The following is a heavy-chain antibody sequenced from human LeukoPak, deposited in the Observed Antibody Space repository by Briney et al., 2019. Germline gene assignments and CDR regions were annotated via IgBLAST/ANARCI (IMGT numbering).Heavy chain of an antibody. D-gene: IGHD1-14*01. CDR3: AKQALENTGPFNY. CDR2: IGGSSGST. CDR1: GFTFSTYA. J-gene: IGHJ4*02. V-gene: IGHV3-23*01. Sequence: GGSLRLSCAASGFTFSTYAMSWVRQAPGKGLEWVSGIGGSSGSTNYADSVKGRFTISRDSSKNTVYLQMNSLRAEDTAVYYCAKQALENTGPFNYWGQGTLVTVSS.